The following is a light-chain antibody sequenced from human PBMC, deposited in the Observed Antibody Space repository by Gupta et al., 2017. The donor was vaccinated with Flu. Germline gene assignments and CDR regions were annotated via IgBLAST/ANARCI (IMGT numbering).Light chain of an antibody. V-gene: IGLV1-44*01. CDR1: SANIGGNN. CDR2: NHD. Sequence: SSANIGGNNVTWYQQHPATHPHLLIFNHDKRPSWVTAGLSAATSGTTAAMLIIGRTSKDEAADYCGEWDDSMTHVVFGGGTKLTVL. CDR3: GEWDDSMTHVV. J-gene: IGLJ2*01.